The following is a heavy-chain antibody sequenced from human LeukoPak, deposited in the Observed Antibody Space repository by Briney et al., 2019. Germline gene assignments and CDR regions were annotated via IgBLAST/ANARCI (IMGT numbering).Heavy chain of an antibody. V-gene: IGHV3-11*04. Sequence: GGSLRLSCEASGFTFSDYYKNWIRQAPGKGPEWVSYISGSASTLYYADSVKGRFTIPRDNAKNSLYLQMNSLRDEDTAVYYCAKSAAAHIFDYWGQGTLVTVSS. D-gene: IGHD2-2*01. J-gene: IGHJ4*02. CDR1: GFTFSDYY. CDR2: ISGSASTL. CDR3: AKSAAAHIFDY.